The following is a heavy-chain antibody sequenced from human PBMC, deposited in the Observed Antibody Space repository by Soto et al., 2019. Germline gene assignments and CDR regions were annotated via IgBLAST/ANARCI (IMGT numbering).Heavy chain of an antibody. CDR2: ISGSGAST. J-gene: IGHJ4*02. V-gene: IGHV3-23*01. CDR1: GLTFNNYA. Sequence: EVHLLQSGGGLGQPGGSLRLSCTASGLTFNNYAMTWLRQPPGKGLEWVSGISGSGASTFDADSVKGRFTISRDNSKNTLYLQMNSLRAEDTAVYYCAIGDILGYCLDSSCGIEWGQGTLVLVSS. CDR3: AIGDILGYCLDSSCGIE. D-gene: IGHD2-15*01.